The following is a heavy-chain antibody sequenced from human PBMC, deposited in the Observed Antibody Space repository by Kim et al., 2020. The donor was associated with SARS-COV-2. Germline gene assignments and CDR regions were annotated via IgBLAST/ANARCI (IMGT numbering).Heavy chain of an antibody. V-gene: IGHV3-23*01. CDR3: AKDLVMVRDPLAV. Sequence: YADSVKGRFTISRDNSKNTLYLQMNSLRAEDTAVYYCAKDLVMVRDPLAVWGQGTTVTVSS. D-gene: IGHD3-10*01. J-gene: IGHJ6*02.